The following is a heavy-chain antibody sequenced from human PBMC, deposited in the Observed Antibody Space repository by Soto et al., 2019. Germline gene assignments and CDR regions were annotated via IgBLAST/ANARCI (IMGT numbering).Heavy chain of an antibody. CDR3: ARPYGKGAFDI. CDR1: GFTFSSYA. CDR2: ISYDGSNK. Sequence: GGSLRLSCAASGFTFSSYAIHWVRQAPGKGLEWVAVISYDGSNKYYADSVKGRFTISRDNSKNTLYLQMNSLRAEDTAVYYCARPYGKGAFDIWGQGTMVTVSS. J-gene: IGHJ3*02. V-gene: IGHV3-30-3*01. D-gene: IGHD3-10*01.